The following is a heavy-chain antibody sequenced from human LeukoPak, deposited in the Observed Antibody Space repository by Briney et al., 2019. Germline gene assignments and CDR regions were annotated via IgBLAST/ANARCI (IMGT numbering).Heavy chain of an antibody. CDR1: GYIFTSYS. CDR2: ISGYNGDT. V-gene: IGHV1-18*01. J-gene: IGHJ4*02. Sequence: ASVKVSCKASGYIFTSYSIGLVRQAPGQGLEWMGWISGYNGDTNYAQKLQGRVTMTTDTSTSTAYMELRSLRSDDTAVYYCARGCGSTSCYLLDYWGQGTLVTVSS. D-gene: IGHD2-2*01. CDR3: ARGCGSTSCYLLDY.